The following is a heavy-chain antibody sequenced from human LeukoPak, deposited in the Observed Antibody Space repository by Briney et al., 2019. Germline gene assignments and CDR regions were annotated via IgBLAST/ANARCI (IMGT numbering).Heavy chain of an antibody. D-gene: IGHD6-13*01. Sequence: PSETLSLTCIVFGGSISSYYWSWIRQPPGEVLEWVGYTYYSESTNYNPSLKSRVTISVDTSKNQFSLKLSSVTAADTAVYYCASHGIAAAGFAEYFQHWGQGTLVTVSS. CDR1: GGSISSYY. CDR2: TYYSEST. V-gene: IGHV4-59*01. J-gene: IGHJ1*01. CDR3: ASHGIAAAGFAEYFQH.